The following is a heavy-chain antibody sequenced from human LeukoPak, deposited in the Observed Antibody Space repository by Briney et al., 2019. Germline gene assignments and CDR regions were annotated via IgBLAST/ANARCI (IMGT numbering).Heavy chain of an antibody. CDR1: GFTFSSYA. D-gene: IGHD3-22*01. CDR2: ISYDGSNK. J-gene: IGHJ4*02. CDR3: ARVSYYDSSGYYSN. V-gene: IGHV3-30-3*01. Sequence: GRSLRLSCAASGFTFSSYAMHWVRQAPGKGLEWVAVISYDGSNKYYADSVKGRFTISRDNSKNTLYLQMNSLRAEDTAVYYCARVSYYDSSGYYSNGGQGTLVTVSS.